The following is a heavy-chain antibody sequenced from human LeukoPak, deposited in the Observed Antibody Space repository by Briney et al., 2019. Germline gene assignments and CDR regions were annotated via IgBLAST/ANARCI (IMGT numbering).Heavy chain of an antibody. Sequence: ASVKVSCKASGYTFTDYYIHWVRQAPGQGLEWMGYINPSTGGTNFAQKFQGRVTMARDTSISTAYMALSRLTSDDTAVYFCARAPRSDAWLTIAFDYWGQGTLVTVSS. CDR2: INPSTGGT. J-gene: IGHJ4*02. V-gene: IGHV1-2*02. CDR1: GYTFTDYY. D-gene: IGHD6-13*01. CDR3: ARAPRSDAWLTIAFDY.